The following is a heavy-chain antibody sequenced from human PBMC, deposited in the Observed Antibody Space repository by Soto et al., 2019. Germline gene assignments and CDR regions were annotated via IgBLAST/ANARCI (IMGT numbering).Heavy chain of an antibody. CDR3: ARDGDHIAARQ. D-gene: IGHD6-6*01. V-gene: IGHV1-69*01. Sequence: QVQLVQSGAEVKRPGSSVKVSCKASGGSFSSYSISWVRQAPGQGHEWVGGIISIFGATNYAQKFQGRVTISADEATSPAYMELRGRRSENTAVYYWARDGDHIAARQWGQRTMVIVSS. J-gene: IGHJ4*02. CDR2: IISIFGAT. CDR1: GGSFSSYS.